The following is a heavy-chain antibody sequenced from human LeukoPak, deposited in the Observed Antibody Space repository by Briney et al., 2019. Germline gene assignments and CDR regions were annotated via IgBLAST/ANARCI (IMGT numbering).Heavy chain of an antibody. CDR2: IYYSGST. J-gene: IGHJ4*02. CDR1: GGSISSYY. CDR3: ARVNDYVHY. Sequence: PSETLSLTCTVSGGSISSYYWSWIRQPPGKGLEWIGYIYYSGSTYYNPSLKSRVTISVDTSKNQFSLKLSSVTAADTAVYYCARVNDYVHYWGQGTLVTVSS. V-gene: IGHV4-59*12.